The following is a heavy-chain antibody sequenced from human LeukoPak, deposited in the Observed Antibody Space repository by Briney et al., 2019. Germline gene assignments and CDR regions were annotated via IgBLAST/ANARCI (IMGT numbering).Heavy chain of an antibody. CDR2: IGGSGGST. D-gene: IGHD3-10*01. CDR3: AGRAGDTMVRGPQQYYYYYMDV. J-gene: IGHJ6*03. CDR1: GFTFSSYA. Sequence: GGSLRLSCAASGFTFSSYAMSWVRQAPGKGLEWVSGIGGSGGSTYYADSVKGRFTISRDNSKSTLYLQMNTLRAEDTAVYYCAGRAGDTMVRGPQQYYYYYMDVWGKGTTVTVSS. V-gene: IGHV3-23*01.